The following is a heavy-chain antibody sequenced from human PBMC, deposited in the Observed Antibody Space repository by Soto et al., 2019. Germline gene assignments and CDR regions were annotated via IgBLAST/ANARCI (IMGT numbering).Heavy chain of an antibody. V-gene: IGHV1-69*06. J-gene: IGHJ4*02. CDR2: IIPILGTK. CDR1: GGTFSSYP. CDR3: VRGVALVGRFEN. Sequence: QVQLVQSGAEVKKPGSSVRVSCKASGGTFSSYPIAWVRQAPGQGLEWMGGIIPILGTKQYAQKFQGRVTLSADIPSSTAYMELSSLRSDDTAIYYCVRGVALVGRFENWGQGALVTVSS. D-gene: IGHD3-9*01.